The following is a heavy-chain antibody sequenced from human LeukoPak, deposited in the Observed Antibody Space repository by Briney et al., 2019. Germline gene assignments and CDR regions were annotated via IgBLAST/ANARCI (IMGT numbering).Heavy chain of an antibody. J-gene: IGHJ4*02. Sequence: PGGSLRLSCAASGFTFDDYAMHWVRQAPGKGLEWVSGISWNSGSIGHADSVKGRFTISRDNAKNSLYLQMNSLRAEDTALYYCARSKLWFGELAHFDYWGQGTLVTVSS. CDR1: GFTFDDYA. CDR3: ARSKLWFGELAHFDY. D-gene: IGHD3-10*01. CDR2: ISWNSGSI. V-gene: IGHV3-9*01.